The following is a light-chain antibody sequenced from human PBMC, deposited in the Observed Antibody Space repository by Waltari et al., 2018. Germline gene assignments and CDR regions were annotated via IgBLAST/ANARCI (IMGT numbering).Light chain of an antibody. J-gene: IGKJ3*01. CDR3: LQHSNWPRFT. CDR1: QSVSRY. V-gene: IGKV3-11*01. Sequence: DIVLSQSPATLSLSPGERATPSCRASQSVSRYLAWYQQQPGQSPRLLIYDASHRATGLPVRFSGGGSGTDFTLTISSLGPEDFAVYYCLQHSNWPRFTFGPGTKVDIK. CDR2: DAS.